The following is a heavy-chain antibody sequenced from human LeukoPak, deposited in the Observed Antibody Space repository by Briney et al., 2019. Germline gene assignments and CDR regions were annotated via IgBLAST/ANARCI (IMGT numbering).Heavy chain of an antibody. J-gene: IGHJ4*02. CDR1: GFTFSSYA. V-gene: IGHV3-23*01. CDR3: AKVSLVTIFGVPLLPIDY. D-gene: IGHD3-3*01. CDR2: ISGSGGST. Sequence: GGSLRLSCAASGFTFSSYAMSWVRQAPGKGLEWVSAISGSGGSTYYADSVKGRFTISRDNSKNTLYLQMNSLRAEDTAVYYCAKVSLVTIFGVPLLPIDYWGQGTLVTVSS.